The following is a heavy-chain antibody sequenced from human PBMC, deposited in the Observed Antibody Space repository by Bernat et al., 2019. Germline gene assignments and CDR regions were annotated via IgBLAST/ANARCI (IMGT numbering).Heavy chain of an antibody. J-gene: IGHJ5*02. CDR2: TYYRSKWYN. Sequence: QVQLQQSGPGLVKPSQTLPLTCAISGDSVSSNSAAWNWIRQSPSRGLEWLGRTYYRSKWYNDYAVAVKNRVTISPDTSKNQFSLQLNSVTPEDTAVYYCARERADVVVVVAASNWFDPWGQGTLVTVSS. V-gene: IGHV6-1*01. D-gene: IGHD2-15*01. CDR3: ARERADVVVVVAASNWFDP. CDR1: GDSVSSNSAA.